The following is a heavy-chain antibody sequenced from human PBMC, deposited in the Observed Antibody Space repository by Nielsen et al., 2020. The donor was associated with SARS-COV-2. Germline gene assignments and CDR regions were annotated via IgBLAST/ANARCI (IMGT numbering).Heavy chain of an antibody. CDR3: ARDLAVAEAY. Sequence: GGSLRLSCAASGFTFSSYSMNWVRQAPGKGLEWVSSISSSSSYIYYADSVKGRFTISKDNAKNSLYLQMNSLRAEDTAVYYCARDLAVAEAYWGQGTLVTVSS. CDR1: GFTFSSYS. CDR2: ISSSSSYI. D-gene: IGHD6-19*01. J-gene: IGHJ4*02. V-gene: IGHV3-21*01.